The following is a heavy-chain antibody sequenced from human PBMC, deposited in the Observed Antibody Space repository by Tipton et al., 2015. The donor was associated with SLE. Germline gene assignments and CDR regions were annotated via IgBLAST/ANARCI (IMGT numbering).Heavy chain of an antibody. D-gene: IGHD2-2*01. CDR3: ARLPNSRYYYGMDV. J-gene: IGHJ6*02. CDR2: IYYSGST. Sequence: TLSLTCTVSGGSISSSSYYWGWIRQPPGKGLEWIGSIYYSGSTHYNPSLKSRVTISVDTSKNQFSLKLSSVTAADTAVYYCARLPNSRYYYGMDVWGQGTTVTVSS. V-gene: IGHV4-39*07. CDR1: GGSISSSSYY.